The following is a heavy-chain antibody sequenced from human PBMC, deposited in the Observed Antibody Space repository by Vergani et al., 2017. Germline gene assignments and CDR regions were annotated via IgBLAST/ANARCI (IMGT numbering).Heavy chain of an antibody. Sequence: EVQLVESGGGVVRPGGSLRLSCAAPGFTFADYGMSWVRHAPGKGLEWVSGINWNGGSSGYADSVKGRFTISRDNAKNSLYLQMNSLRAEDTALYYCARTSSPYSGYNLLYYFDYWGQGTLVTVSS. CDR1: GFTFADYG. V-gene: IGHV3-20*04. CDR3: ARTSSPYSGYNLLYYFDY. J-gene: IGHJ4*02. D-gene: IGHD5-12*01. CDR2: INWNGGSS.